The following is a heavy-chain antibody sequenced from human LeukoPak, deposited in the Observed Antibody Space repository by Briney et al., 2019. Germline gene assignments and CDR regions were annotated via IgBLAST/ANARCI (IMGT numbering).Heavy chain of an antibody. CDR1: GFPFSSYE. D-gene: IGHD4-17*01. V-gene: IGHV3-48*03. CDR3: ASYDSYGDTAIDY. Sequence: GGSLRLSCAASGFPFSSYEMNWVRQAPGKGLEWVSYINSGGSNRYCADSVKGRFTISRDNGKNSLYLQMNSLRAEDTAVYYCASYDSYGDTAIDYWGQGTLVTVSS. J-gene: IGHJ4*02. CDR2: INSGGSNR.